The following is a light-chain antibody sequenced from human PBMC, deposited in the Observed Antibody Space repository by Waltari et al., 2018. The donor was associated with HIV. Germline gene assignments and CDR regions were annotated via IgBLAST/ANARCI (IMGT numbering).Light chain of an antibody. V-gene: IGKV3-20*01. CDR3: QQYCSSPIT. Sequence: VLTQSPGTLPLTPGERATFSSSASHTVSSSCLAWYQQKPGQAPKLLIYCASSRATGIPDRFSGSGSGTNFSLTISRLEPDDVAVYYSQQYCSSPITFGQGTRLEIK. CDR2: CAS. J-gene: IGKJ5*01. CDR1: HTVSSSC.